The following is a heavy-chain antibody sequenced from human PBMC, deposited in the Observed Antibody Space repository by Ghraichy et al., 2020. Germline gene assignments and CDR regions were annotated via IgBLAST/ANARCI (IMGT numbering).Heavy chain of an antibody. Sequence: AGSLRLSCAASGFTFSGSAMHWVRQASGKGLEWVGRIRSKANNYATAYAASVEGRFTIPRDDSKNTGYLQMNSLKTEDTAVYYCSSSTRSAWGQGTLVTVSS. CDR3: SSSTRSA. CDR2: IRSKANNYAT. J-gene: IGHJ5*02. V-gene: IGHV3-73*01. D-gene: IGHD3-3*01. CDR1: GFTFSGSA.